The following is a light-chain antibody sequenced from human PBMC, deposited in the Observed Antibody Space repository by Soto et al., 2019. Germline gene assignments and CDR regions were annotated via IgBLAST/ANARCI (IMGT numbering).Light chain of an antibody. V-gene: IGKV1-12*01. CDR3: QQTNTYPRT. CDR1: QGISTW. J-gene: IGKJ2*01. CDR2: DAS. Sequence: DPQMTQSPSSVSASVGDTVTISCRASQGISTWLAWYLQKPGKAPKLLIYDASRLHTGVPSRFSGSGSGTDFTLTISSLHPEDFATYYCQQTNTYPRTFGQGTHVDVK.